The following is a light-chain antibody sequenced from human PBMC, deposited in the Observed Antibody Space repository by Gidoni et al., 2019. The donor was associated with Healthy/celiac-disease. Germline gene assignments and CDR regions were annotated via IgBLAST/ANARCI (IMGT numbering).Light chain of an antibody. J-gene: IGLJ2*01. CDR3: CSYAGSSTVV. Sequence: QSALTQPASVSGSPGQSITISCTGTSSDVGSYNLVSWYQQHPGKAPKLMIYEVSKLPSGVSNRFSGSKSGNTASLTSSGLQAEDEADYYCCSYAGSSTVVFGGGTKLTVL. CDR2: EVS. CDR1: SSDVGSYNL. V-gene: IGLV2-23*02.